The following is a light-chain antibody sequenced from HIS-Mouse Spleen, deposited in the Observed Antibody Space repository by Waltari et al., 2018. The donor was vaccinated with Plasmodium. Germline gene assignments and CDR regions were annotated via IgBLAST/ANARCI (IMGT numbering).Light chain of an antibody. V-gene: IGKV3-11*01. CDR3: QQRSNWIT. J-gene: IGKJ5*01. Sequence: EIVLTQSPATLSLSPGERATLPCRASQSVSSYLAWYQQKPGQAPSLLLYDASNMATGIPARFSGSGSGTDFTLTISSLEPEDFAVYYCQQRSNWITFGQGTRLEIK. CDR2: DAS. CDR1: QSVSSY.